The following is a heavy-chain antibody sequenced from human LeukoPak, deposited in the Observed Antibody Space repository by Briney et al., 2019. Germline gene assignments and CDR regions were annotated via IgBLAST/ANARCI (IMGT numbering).Heavy chain of an antibody. CDR1: GYSFTSYW. J-gene: IGHJ6*02. Sequence: GESLKISCKGSGYSFTSYWISWVRQMPGKGLGWMGRIDPSDSYTNYSPSFQGHVTISADKSISTAYLQWSSLKASDTAMYYCARHGVGSPAAAAGYGMDVWGQGTTVTVSS. D-gene: IGHD6-13*01. CDR2: IDPSDSYT. CDR3: ARHGVGSPAAAAGYGMDV. V-gene: IGHV5-10-1*01.